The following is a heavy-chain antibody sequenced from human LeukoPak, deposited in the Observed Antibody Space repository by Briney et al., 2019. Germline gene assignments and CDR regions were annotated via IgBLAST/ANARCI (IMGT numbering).Heavy chain of an antibody. CDR2: IRTDGDT. V-gene: IGHV3-74*01. Sequence: PGGSLRLSCAASGFTFSEYWMHWVRHAPGKGLVWVSRIRTDGDTSYADSVRGRFTISRDNSKNTLYLQMNSLRAEDTAVYYCARDARVGDPFDYWGQGTPVTVSS. D-gene: IGHD4-17*01. CDR1: GFTFSEYW. J-gene: IGHJ4*02. CDR3: ARDARVGDPFDY.